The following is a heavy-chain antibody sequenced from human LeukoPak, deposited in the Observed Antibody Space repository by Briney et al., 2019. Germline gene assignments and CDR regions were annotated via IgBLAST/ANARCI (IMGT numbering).Heavy chain of an antibody. CDR1: GRSITTYY. D-gene: IGHD5-24*01. CDR2: ISYGGST. V-gene: IGHV4-59*12. J-gene: IGHJ4*02. Sequence: PSETLSLTCSVPGRSITTYYCSSIRQPPGWGLEWIGYISYGGSTNSNPSLQSRVTISVDTSKSQFSLKLPSVTAADTNAYDCAREKDMATIFDYWGQGTLVTVSS. CDR3: AREKDMATIFDY.